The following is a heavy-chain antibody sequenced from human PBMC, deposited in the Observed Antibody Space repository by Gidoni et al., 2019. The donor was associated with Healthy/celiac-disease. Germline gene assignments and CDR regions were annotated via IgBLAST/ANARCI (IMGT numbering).Heavy chain of an antibody. D-gene: IGHD5-18*01. V-gene: IGHV4-34*01. Sequence: QLQLQQWGAGLLKPSEALSLTCAVYAGSFSGYYWSWIRHPPGKGLEWIGEINHSGSTNYNPSLKSRVTISVDTSKNQFSLKLSSVTAADTAVYYCARTAAGNGYGYFRSWGQGTLVTVSS. CDR2: INHSGST. J-gene: IGHJ4*02. CDR3: ARTAAGNGYGYFRS. CDR1: AGSFSGYY.